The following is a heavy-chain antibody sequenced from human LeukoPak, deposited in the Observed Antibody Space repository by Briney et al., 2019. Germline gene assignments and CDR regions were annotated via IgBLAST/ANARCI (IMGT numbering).Heavy chain of an antibody. CDR2: INPNSGGT. V-gene: IGHV1-2*02. D-gene: IGHD5-24*01. CDR3: ARRKVLQYYYYGMDV. CDR1: GYTFTGYY. J-gene: IGHJ6*02. Sequence: ASVKVSCKASGYTFTGYYMHWVRQAPGQGLEWMGWINPNSGGTNYAQKFQGRVTMTRDTSISTAYMELSRLRSDDTAVYYCARRKVLQYYYYGMDVWGQGTTVTVSS.